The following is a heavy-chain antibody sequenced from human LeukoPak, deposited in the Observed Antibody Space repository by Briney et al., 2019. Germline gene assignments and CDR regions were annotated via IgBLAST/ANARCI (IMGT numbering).Heavy chain of an antibody. J-gene: IGHJ4*02. V-gene: IGHV3-23*01. CDR1: GFTFSSYA. CDR3: AKDQNTVATAPFDY. CDR2: ISGNGGST. D-gene: IGHD4-17*01. Sequence: PGGSLRLSCAASGFTFSSYAMSWVRQAPGKGLEWVSAISGNGGSTYYADSVGGRFTISRDNSKNVLYLQMNSLRAEDTALYYCAKDQNTVATAPFDYWGQGTLVTVSS.